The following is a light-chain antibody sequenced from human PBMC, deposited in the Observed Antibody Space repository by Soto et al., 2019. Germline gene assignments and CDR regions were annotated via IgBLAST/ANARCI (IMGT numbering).Light chain of an antibody. CDR3: QQYGSSRT. CDR2: GAS. CDR1: QTIRNNY. V-gene: IGKV3-20*01. Sequence: EIVLTQSPGTLSLSPGDRATLSCRASQTIRNNYLAWYQQKPGQAPRLLIYGASSRAAGSPDRFSGSGSGTDFTLTISRLEPEDFAVYFCQQYGSSRTFGQGTKV. J-gene: IGKJ1*01.